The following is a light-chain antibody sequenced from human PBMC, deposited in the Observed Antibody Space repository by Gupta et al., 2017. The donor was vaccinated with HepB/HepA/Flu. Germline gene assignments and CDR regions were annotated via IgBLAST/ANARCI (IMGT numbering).Light chain of an antibody. J-gene: IGKJ5*01. CDR3: QQANSFPRLT. Sequence: RQLTQPPSAVSASIGDSVTITCRASQAVNSWLAWYQQKPGKAPRLLIYGASTLQNGVPSRFSGNGSGTDFILTISNLQPEDFAIYFCQQANSFPRLTFGHGTRLDIK. CDR1: QAVNSW. V-gene: IGKV1-12*01. CDR2: GAS.